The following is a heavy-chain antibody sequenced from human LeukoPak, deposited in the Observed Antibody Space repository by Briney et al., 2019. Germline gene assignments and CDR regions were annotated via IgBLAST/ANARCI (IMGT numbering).Heavy chain of an antibody. CDR2: LNPNSGGT. J-gene: IGHJ4*02. CDR3: ATHWYYYDSHGYYRPTWFDY. Sequence: ASVKVSCKASGYTFTGFYIQWVRQAPGLGLEWMGWLNPNSGGTNYAQKFQGRATMTRDTSISTAYLELSRLRSDDTAVYYCATHWYYYDSHGYYRPTWFDYWGQGTLVTVSS. V-gene: IGHV1-2*02. CDR1: GYTFTGFY. D-gene: IGHD3-22*01.